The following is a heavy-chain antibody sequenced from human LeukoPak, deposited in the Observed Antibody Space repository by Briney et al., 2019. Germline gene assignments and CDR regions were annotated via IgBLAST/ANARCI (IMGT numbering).Heavy chain of an antibody. V-gene: IGHV3-66*01. D-gene: IGHD2-2*01. Sequence: PGGSLRLSCTASGFSFSSNWMTWVRQAPGKGLEWVSLIYSGGTTYYADSVKGRFTISRDNSKNTLYLQMNSLRAEDTAVYYCARFIVVPAATFDYWGQGTLVTVSS. CDR2: IYSGGTT. CDR3: ARFIVVPAATFDY. J-gene: IGHJ4*02. CDR1: GFSFSSNW.